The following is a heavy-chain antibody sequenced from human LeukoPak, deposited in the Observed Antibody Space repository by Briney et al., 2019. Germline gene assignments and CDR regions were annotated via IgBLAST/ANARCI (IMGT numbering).Heavy chain of an antibody. J-gene: IGHJ4*02. V-gene: IGHV3-23*01. D-gene: IGHD3-3*01. Sequence: PGGSLRLSCAASGFTFNNYAMSWVRQAPGKGLEWVSSISGSGGYTYYADSVKGRFTISRDNSKNTLFLHMNSLRAEDTALYYCGRAYDFSRHWGQGTLVTVSS. CDR1: GFTFNNYA. CDR2: ISGSGGYT. CDR3: GRAYDFSRH.